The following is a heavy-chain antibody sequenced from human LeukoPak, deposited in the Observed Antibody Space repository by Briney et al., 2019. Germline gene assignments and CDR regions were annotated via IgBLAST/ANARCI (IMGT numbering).Heavy chain of an antibody. CDR1: GGAITNYY. CDR3: AQGRGYSYGYVV. J-gene: IGHJ4*02. CDR2: IYYTGST. Sequence: SETLSLTCGVSGGAITNYYWNWIRQAPGKGLEWLGYIYYTGSTTYNPSLKSRVTISVDTSKNQFSLKLSSVTAADTAVYYCAQGRGYSYGYVVWGQGTLVTVSS. D-gene: IGHD5-18*01. V-gene: IGHV4-59*08.